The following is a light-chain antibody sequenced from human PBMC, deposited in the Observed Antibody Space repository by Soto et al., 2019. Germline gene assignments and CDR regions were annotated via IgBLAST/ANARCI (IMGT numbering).Light chain of an antibody. CDR2: AAS. J-gene: IGKJ1*01. CDR3: QHRKA. V-gene: IGKV1-8*01. CDR1: QGISSY. Sequence: AIRMTQSPSSLSASTGDRVTITCRASQGISSYLAWYQQKPGKAPKLLIYAASTLQSGVSSRFSGSGSGTDFTLTISCLQSEDFATYYCQHRKAFGQGTKVEIK.